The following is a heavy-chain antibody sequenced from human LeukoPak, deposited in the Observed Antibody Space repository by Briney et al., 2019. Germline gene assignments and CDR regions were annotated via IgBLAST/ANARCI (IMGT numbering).Heavy chain of an antibody. V-gene: IGHV3-66*01. Sequence: GGSLRLSCAASGFTVSSNYMSWVRQAPGKGLEWVSVIYRGGSTYYADSVKGRFTISRDNSKNTLYLQMNSLRAEDTAVYYCARDSSSWPSNFDPWGQGTLVTVSS. D-gene: IGHD6-13*01. CDR2: IYRGGST. CDR3: ARDSSSWPSNFDP. J-gene: IGHJ5*02. CDR1: GFTVSSNY.